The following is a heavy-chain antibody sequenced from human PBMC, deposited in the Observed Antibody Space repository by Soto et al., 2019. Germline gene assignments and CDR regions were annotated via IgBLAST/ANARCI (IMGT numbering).Heavy chain of an antibody. Sequence: ETLSLTCSVSGRSITSYYWSWVRQPPGKGLEWIGYIYDNGITSQNPSLKSRVTMSADTSQNQFSLKLTSVTGADTAVYYCARTYDSNGYANEFDSWGQGILVTVSS. CDR3: ARTYDSNGYANEFDS. J-gene: IGHJ4*02. V-gene: IGHV4-59*12. CDR2: IYDNGIT. D-gene: IGHD3-22*01. CDR1: GRSITSYY.